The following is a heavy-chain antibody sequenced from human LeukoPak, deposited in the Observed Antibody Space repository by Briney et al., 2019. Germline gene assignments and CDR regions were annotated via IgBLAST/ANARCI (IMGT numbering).Heavy chain of an antibody. V-gene: IGHV4-59*08. D-gene: IGHD6-13*01. J-gene: IGHJ4*02. CDR2: IYYSGST. CDR3: ARGTAPDTH. Sequence: GSLRLSCTTSGFTFGDYAMSWVRQPPGKGLEWIGYIYYSGSTNYNPSLKSRVTMSVDTSKNQFSLKLRSVTAADTAVYYCARGTAPDTHWGQGALVTVSS. CDR1: GFTFGDYA.